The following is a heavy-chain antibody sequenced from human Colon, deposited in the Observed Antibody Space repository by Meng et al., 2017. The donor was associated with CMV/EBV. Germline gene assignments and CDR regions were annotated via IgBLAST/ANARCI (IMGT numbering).Heavy chain of an antibody. CDR1: GASVGSGTFY. CDR2: IYHSGTT. D-gene: IGHD1-14*01. Sequence: SETLSLTCTVSGASVGSGTFYWNWVRQPPGKGLEWIGYIYHSGTTYYNPSLESRVSISLDSSKNQFSLRLNSVTAADTAVYFCATSSRDIEVFDMWGQGTKVTVSS. J-gene: IGHJ3*02. CDR3: ATSSRDIEVFDM. V-gene: IGHV4-61*01.